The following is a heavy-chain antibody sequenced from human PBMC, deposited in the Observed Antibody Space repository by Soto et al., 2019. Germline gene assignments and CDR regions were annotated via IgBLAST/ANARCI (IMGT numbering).Heavy chain of an antibody. D-gene: IGHD2-8*01. CDR3: ARGFAPNGVGLDS. Sequence: EVQLVESGGGLVQPGGSLRLSCAASGFTFRSFWMHWVRQAPGKGLVWVSRINSDGTDTHYADSVKGRFTISRDNAKDALYLKMNRRRAEDTAVYYCARGFAPNGVGLDSWGQGALVTVSS. J-gene: IGHJ4*02. CDR2: INSDGTDT. V-gene: IGHV3-74*01. CDR1: GFTFRSFW.